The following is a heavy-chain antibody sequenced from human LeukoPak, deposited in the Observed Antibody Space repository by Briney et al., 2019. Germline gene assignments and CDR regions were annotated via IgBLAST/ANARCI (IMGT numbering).Heavy chain of an antibody. CDR3: ARKGRWELRYYFDY. CDR2: ISSSSSYV. CDR1: GFTFSSYS. V-gene: IGHV3-21*01. Sequence: KPGGSLRLSCAASGFTFSSYSMNWVRQAPGKGLEWVSSISSSSSYVYYADSVKGRFTISRDNARNSLYLQMNSLRAEDTAVYYCARKGRWELRYYFDYWGQGTLVTVSS. D-gene: IGHD1-26*01. J-gene: IGHJ4*02.